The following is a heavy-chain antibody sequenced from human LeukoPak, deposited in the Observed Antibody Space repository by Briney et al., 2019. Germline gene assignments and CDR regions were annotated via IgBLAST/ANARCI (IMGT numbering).Heavy chain of an antibody. Sequence: PGGSLRLSCASSGFTFSRYWMSWVRQAPGKGLEWVANIKQDGSENYYVDSVKDRFTISRDNANNSLYLQMNSLRAEDTAVYYCAALQRAAGIDLWGQGTLVTVSS. CDR2: IKQDGSEN. CDR3: AALQRAAGIDL. CDR1: GFTFSRYW. D-gene: IGHD6-13*01. V-gene: IGHV3-7*01. J-gene: IGHJ5*02.